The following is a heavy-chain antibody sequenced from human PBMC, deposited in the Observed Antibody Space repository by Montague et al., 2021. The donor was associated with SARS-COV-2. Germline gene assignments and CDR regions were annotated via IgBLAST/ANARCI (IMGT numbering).Heavy chain of an antibody. D-gene: IGHD3-10*01. CDR3: ARGNYGPDAFDI. V-gene: IGHV4-59*01. Sequence: SETLSLTCTVSGGSISSYYWSWIRQPPGKGLEWIGYIYYSGSTNYNPSLKSRVTISLDTSKNRFSLELNSVTAADTAVYYCARGNYGPDAFDIWGQGKMVTVSS. CDR1: GGSISSYY. CDR2: IYYSGST. J-gene: IGHJ3*02.